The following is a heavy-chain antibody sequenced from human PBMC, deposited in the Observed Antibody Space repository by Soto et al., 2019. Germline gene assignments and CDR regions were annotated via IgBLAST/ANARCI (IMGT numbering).Heavy chain of an antibody. Sequence: EVQLVESGGGLVKPGGSLRLSCAASGFTFSSYSMNWVRQAPGKGLEWVSSISSSSSYIYYADSVKGRFTISRDNAKNSLYLQMSSLRAEDTVVYYCARDFILAMVRGVLPNNFDYCGQGTLVTVSS. J-gene: IGHJ4*02. CDR2: ISSSSSYI. CDR1: GFTFSSYS. V-gene: IGHV3-21*01. CDR3: ARDFILAMVRGVLPNNFDY. D-gene: IGHD3-10*01.